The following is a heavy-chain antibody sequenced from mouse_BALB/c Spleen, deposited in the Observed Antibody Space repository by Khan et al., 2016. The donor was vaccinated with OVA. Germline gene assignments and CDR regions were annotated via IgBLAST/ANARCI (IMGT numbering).Heavy chain of an antibody. J-gene: IGHJ1*01. CDR3: SRGFWIFDD. CDR2: INYSGRT. Sequence: VQLMESGPGQVKPSQSLSLTCTVTGYSITSDYAWNWIRTFPGNKLEWMGYINYSGRTCYHPSLKSRISITRDTSKNQFFLQLNSVTTEDTATYCGSRGFWIFDDWGAGTTVTVSA. CDR1: GYSITSDYA. V-gene: IGHV3-2*02.